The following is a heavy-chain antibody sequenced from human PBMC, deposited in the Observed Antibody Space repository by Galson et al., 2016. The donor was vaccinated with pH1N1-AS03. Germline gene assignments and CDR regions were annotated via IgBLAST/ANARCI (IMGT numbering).Heavy chain of an antibody. CDR2: ITSDGSSI. J-gene: IGHJ6*02. CDR1: GFIFSSDW. D-gene: IGHD6-19*01. Sequence: SLRLSCAASGFIFSSDWMHWVRQVPGKGLVWVSRITSDGSSISYADAVKGRFTTSRDNAKNTLYLQMNSLRAEDTAVYHCARAMYTSGLYGMDVWGQGTTVTVSS. V-gene: IGHV3-74*01. CDR3: ARAMYTSGLYGMDV.